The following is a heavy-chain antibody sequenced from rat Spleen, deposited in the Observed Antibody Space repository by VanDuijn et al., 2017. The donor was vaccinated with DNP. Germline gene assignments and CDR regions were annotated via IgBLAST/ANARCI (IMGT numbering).Heavy chain of an antibody. Sequence: EVQLVESGGGLVQPGSSLKVSCVASGFTFSDYVMHWFRQAPENGIEWLALINSDSSNIQYTETVEGRFIVSRDNAKNTVDMQLSSLRSEDTAIYYCVRGSLDHWGQGVMVTVTS. J-gene: IGHJ2*01. V-gene: IGHV5-41*01. CDR1: GFTFSDYV. CDR2: INSDSSNI. CDR3: VRGSLDH.